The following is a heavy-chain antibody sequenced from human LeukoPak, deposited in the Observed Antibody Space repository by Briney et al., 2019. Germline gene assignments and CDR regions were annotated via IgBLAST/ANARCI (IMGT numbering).Heavy chain of an antibody. CDR3: TKDSQGFYGGPWYGTYGMDV. V-gene: IGHV3-23*03. D-gene: IGHD3-16*01. Sequence: PGGSLRLSCVASGFTFKTFAMTWVRQAPGKGLEWVSIISNDKHYADSVRGRFTISRDDSRKTVFLQMNSLTPEDAAIYYCTKDSQGFYGGPWYGTYGMDVWGQGTTVTVSS. CDR1: GFTFKTFA. CDR2: ISNDK. J-gene: IGHJ6*02.